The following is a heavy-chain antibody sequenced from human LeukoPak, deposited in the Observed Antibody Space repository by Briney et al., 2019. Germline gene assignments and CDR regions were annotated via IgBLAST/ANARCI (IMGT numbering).Heavy chain of an antibody. J-gene: IGHJ4*02. V-gene: IGHV3-48*01. CDR3: ARDKEAYSSGWEASYYFDY. CDR2: ISSSSSTI. Sequence: PGGSLRLSCAASGFTFSSYSMNWVRQAPGKGLEWVSYISSSSSTIYYADSVKGRFTISRDNAKNSLYLRMNSLRAEDTAVYYCARDKEAYSSGWEASYYFDYWGQGTLVTVSS. D-gene: IGHD6-19*01. CDR1: GFTFSSYS.